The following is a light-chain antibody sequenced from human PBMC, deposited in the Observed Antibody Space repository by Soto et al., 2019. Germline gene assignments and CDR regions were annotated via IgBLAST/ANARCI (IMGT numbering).Light chain of an antibody. CDR3: QQYYCSPLT. CDR1: QSVLYSSNNRNY. Sequence: DIVMTQSPDSLAVSLGERATINCKSSQSVLYSSNNRNYLAWYQQKPGQPPKLLIYWASTRESGVPYRFSGSGSGTDFSFTISSLQAEDAAVYYCQQYYCSPLTFGGGTKVEIK. V-gene: IGKV4-1*01. CDR2: WAS. J-gene: IGKJ4*01.